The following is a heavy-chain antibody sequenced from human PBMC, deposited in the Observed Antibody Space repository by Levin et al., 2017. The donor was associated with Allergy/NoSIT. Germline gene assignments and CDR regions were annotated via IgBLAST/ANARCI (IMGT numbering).Heavy chain of an antibody. CDR3: ARDDNLTGYARFDEMDV. CDR2: INAISSHI. J-gene: IGHJ6*02. Sequence: PGGSLRLSCAASGFTFSTYALNWVRQAPGKGLEWVSSINAISSHIYYAGSVRGRFTISRDNARNSLSLQMSNLRPEDTAVYYCARDDNLTGYARFDEMDVWGQGTTVTVSS. CDR1: GFTFSTYA. V-gene: IGHV3-21*01. D-gene: IGHD3-9*01.